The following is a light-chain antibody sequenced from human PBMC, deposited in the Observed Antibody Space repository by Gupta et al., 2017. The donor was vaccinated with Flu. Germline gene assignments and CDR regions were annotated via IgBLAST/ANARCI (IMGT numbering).Light chain of an antibody. V-gene: IGLV2-11*01. J-gene: IGLJ2*01. CDR2: DVS. CDR3: CSYAGSYTPL. Sequence: SALTQPRPVSGSPGPSVTISCTGTSSDVGGYNYVSWYQQHPGKAPKLMIYDVSKRPSGVPDRFSGSKSGNTASLTISGLQAEDEADYYCCSYAGSYTPLFGGGTKLTVL. CDR1: SSDVGGYNY.